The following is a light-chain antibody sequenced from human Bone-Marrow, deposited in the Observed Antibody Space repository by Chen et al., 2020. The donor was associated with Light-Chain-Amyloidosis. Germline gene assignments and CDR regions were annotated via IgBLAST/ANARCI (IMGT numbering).Light chain of an antibody. V-gene: IGLV2-14*01. J-gene: IGLJ1*01. CDR1: SSDVGGDNH. Sequence: QSALTQPPSVSGSPGQSITISCTGTSSDVGGDNHVSWYQQHPDNTPKLMIYEVTHRPAWVHVRCSSSKTDNTASLTISGLENEDEDDYYCRSYSSTNKLVFGSGTKVTVL. CDR3: RSYSSTNKLV. CDR2: EVT.